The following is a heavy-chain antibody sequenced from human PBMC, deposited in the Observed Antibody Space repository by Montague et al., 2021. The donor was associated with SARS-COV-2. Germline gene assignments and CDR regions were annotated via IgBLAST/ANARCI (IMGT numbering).Heavy chain of an antibody. D-gene: IGHD3-9*01. J-gene: IGHJ6*02. Sequence: PALVKPTQTLTLTCTFSGFSLSTSGMCVSWIRQPPGKALEWLAXXXWXXXKYXSTSLKTRLTISKDTSKNQVVLTMTNMDPVDTATYYCARMDILTGYYAYGMDVRGQRTTVTVSS. V-gene: IGHV2-70*01. CDR1: GFSLSTSGMC. CDR2: XXWXXXK. CDR3: ARMDILTGYYAYGMDV.